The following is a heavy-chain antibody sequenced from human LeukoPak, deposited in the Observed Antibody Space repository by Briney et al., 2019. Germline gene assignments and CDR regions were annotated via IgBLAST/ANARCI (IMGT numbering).Heavy chain of an antibody. V-gene: IGHV3-30*04. D-gene: IGHD2-21*02. CDR3: ARVVVTLAAFDY. Sequence: PGGSLRLSCAASGFTFSSYSMHWVRQAPGKGLEWVAVISNDGNNEDYADSVKGRFTISRDNSKNTLYLQMNSLRVEDTAVYYCARVVVTLAAFDYWGQGTLVTVSS. CDR1: GFTFSSYS. J-gene: IGHJ4*02. CDR2: ISNDGNNE.